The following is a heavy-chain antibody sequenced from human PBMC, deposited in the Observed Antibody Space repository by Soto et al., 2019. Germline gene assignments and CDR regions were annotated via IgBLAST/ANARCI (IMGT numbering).Heavy chain of an antibody. CDR1: GGSISSGGYY. Sequence: KTSETLSLTCTVSGGSISSGGYYWSWIRQHPGKGLEWIGYIYYSGSTYYNPSLKSRVTISVDTSKNQFSLKLSSVTAADTAVYYCARSISLRRYGMDVWGQGTTVTVSS. CDR3: ARSISLRRYGMDV. V-gene: IGHV4-31*03. D-gene: IGHD2-21*02. J-gene: IGHJ6*02. CDR2: IYYSGST.